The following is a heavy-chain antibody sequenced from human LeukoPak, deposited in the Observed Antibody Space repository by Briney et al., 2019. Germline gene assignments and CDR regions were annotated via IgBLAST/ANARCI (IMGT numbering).Heavy chain of an antibody. V-gene: IGHV3-21*01. CDR2: ISSSSSYI. J-gene: IGHJ4*02. Sequence: GGSLRLSCAASGFTFSSYSMNWVRQAPGKGLEWVSSISSSSSYIYYADSVKGRFTISRDNAKNSLYLQMNSLRAEDTAVYYCARDSDRSYYYDSSGYAMFDYWGQGTLVTVPS. CDR3: ARDSDRSYYYDSSGYAMFDY. CDR1: GFTFSSYS. D-gene: IGHD3-22*01.